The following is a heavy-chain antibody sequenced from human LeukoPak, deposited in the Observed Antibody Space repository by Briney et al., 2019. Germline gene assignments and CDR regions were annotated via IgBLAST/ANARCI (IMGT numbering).Heavy chain of an antibody. V-gene: IGHV3-66*03. CDR2: FYSSGTT. Sequence: GGPLRLSCVVSGFTVSSKYMTWVRQAPGKGLEWVSVFYSSGTTNYADSVKGRFTISRDNSKNTLYLQMNSLRAEDTAVYYCASSSMGTTLDYWGQGTLVTVSS. CDR1: GFTVSSKY. CDR3: ASSSMGTTLDY. D-gene: IGHD1-7*01. J-gene: IGHJ4*02.